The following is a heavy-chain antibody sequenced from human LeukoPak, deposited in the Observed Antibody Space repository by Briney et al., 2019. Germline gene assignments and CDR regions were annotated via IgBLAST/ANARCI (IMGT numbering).Heavy chain of an antibody. Sequence: GGSLRLSCAASGFTFSSYGMHWVRQAPGKGLEWVAFIRYDGSNKYYADSVKGRFTISRDNSENTLYLQMNSLRAEDTAVYYCAKDPYYYDSSGYPDYWGQGTLVTVSS. CDR2: IRYDGSNK. CDR1: GFTFSSYG. J-gene: IGHJ4*02. CDR3: AKDPYYYDSSGYPDY. V-gene: IGHV3-30*02. D-gene: IGHD3-22*01.